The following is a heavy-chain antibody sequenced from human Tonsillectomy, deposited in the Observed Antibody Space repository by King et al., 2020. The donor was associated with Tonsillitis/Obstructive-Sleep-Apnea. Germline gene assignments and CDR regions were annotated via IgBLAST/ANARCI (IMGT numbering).Heavy chain of an antibody. J-gene: IGHJ6*03. D-gene: IGHD3-10*01. Sequence: QLVQSGAEVKKPGSSVKVSCKASGGTFSSYAIRWVRQAPGQGLEWMGGIIPIFGTANYAQKFQGRVTITADESTSTAYMELSSLRSEDTAVYYCARRRTGYYGSGSYFGYYYYYMDVWGKGTTVTVSS. V-gene: IGHV1-69*01. CDR1: GGTFSSYA. CDR2: IIPIFGTA. CDR3: ARRRTGYYGSGSYFGYYYYYMDV.